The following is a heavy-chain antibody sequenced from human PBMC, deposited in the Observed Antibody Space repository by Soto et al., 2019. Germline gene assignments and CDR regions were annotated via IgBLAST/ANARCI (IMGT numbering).Heavy chain of an antibody. CDR1: GFTFRSYG. CDR3: ASRTRGNEGNY. V-gene: IGHV3-30*03. CDR2: ISYDGSNK. Sequence: QVQLVESGGGVVQPGRSLRLSCAASGFTFRSYGMHWVRQAPGKGLEWVAVISYDGSNKYYADSVKGRFTISRDNSKNTLYLQMNSLRAEDTAVYYCASRTRGNEGNYWGQGTLVIVSS. J-gene: IGHJ4*02. D-gene: IGHD2-15*01.